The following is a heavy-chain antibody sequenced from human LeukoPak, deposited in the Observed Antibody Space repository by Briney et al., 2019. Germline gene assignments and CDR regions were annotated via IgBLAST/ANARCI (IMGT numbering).Heavy chain of an antibody. CDR3: ATEGYYYDSSGPYYFDY. CDR2: FDPEDGET. CDR1: GYTLTVLS. V-gene: IGHV1-24*01. J-gene: IGHJ4*02. D-gene: IGHD3-22*01. Sequence: ASVKVSCKVSGYTLTVLSMHWVRQAPGKGLEWMGGFDPEDGETIYAQKFQGRVTMTGDTSTDTAYMELSSLRSEDTAVYYCATEGYYYDSSGPYYFDYWGQGTLVTVSS.